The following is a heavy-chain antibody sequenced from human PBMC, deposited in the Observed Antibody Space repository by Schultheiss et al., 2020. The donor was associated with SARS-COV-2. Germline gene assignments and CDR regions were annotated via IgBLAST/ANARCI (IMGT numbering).Heavy chain of an antibody. CDR2: IFSNDEK. J-gene: IGHJ4*02. D-gene: IGHD6-13*01. Sequence: SGPTLVKPKQTLTLTCTFSGFSLSNARMGVSWIRQPPGKALDWLAHIFSNDEKSYSTSLKSRLTISKDTSKSQVVLTMTNMDPVDTATYYCARISSWTGNFDYWGQGTLVTVSS. CDR3: ARISSWTGNFDY. V-gene: IGHV2-26*01. CDR1: GFSLSNARMG.